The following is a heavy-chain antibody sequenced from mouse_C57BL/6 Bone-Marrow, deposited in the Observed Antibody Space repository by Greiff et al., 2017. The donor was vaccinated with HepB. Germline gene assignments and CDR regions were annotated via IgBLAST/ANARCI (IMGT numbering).Heavy chain of an antibody. CDR2: IRNKANGYTT. J-gene: IGHJ2*01. CDR3: ARYGLSTPDYFDY. V-gene: IGHV7-3*01. CDR1: GFTFTDYY. D-gene: IGHD3-1*01. Sequence: EVMLVESGGGLVQPGGSLSLSCAASGFTFTDYYMSWVRQPPGKALEWLGFIRNKANGYTTEYSASVKGRFTISRDNSQSILYLQMNALRAEDSATYHCARYGLSTPDYFDYWGQGTTLTVSS.